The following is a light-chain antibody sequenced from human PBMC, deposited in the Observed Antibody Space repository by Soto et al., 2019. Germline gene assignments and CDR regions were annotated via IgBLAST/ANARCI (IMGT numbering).Light chain of an antibody. CDR2: SDN. J-gene: IGLJ2*01. CDR1: SSNIGTNT. CDR3: AAWDVSLVV. V-gene: IGLV1-44*01. Sequence: QSVLTQPPSASGTPGQRVTISCSGSSSNIGTNTVIWYQQLPGAAPKLLIYSDNQRPSGVPARFSGSKSGTSASLAIRGLQSEDEADYYCAAWDVSLVVFGGGTKLTVL.